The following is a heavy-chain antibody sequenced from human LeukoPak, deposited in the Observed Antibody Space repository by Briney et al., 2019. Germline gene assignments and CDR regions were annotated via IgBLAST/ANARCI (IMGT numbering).Heavy chain of an antibody. Sequence: GGSLRLSCAASGFTFSSYAMSWVRQAPGKGLEWVSAISGSGGSTYYADSVKGRFTISRDNSKNTLYLQMNSLRAEDMAVYYCAKDLTWIQLWLPFDYWGQGTLVTVSS. J-gene: IGHJ4*02. CDR3: AKDLTWIQLWLPFDY. V-gene: IGHV3-23*01. CDR2: ISGSGGST. D-gene: IGHD5-18*01. CDR1: GFTFSSYA.